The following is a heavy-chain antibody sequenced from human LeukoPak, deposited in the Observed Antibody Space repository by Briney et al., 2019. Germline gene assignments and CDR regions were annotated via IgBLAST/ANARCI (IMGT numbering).Heavy chain of an antibody. CDR3: ARDLGHSGYDLYDY. D-gene: IGHD5-12*01. J-gene: IGHJ4*02. Sequence: GSLRLSCVDSGITFSKYWMNWVRQAPGKGLEGVANMKHDGNEKHYVDSVEGRFTISRDNAKSSLYLQMNNLRAEDTAVYYCARDLGHSGYDLYDYWGQGTLVTVSS. V-gene: IGHV3-7*01. CDR1: GITFSKYW. CDR2: MKHDGNEK.